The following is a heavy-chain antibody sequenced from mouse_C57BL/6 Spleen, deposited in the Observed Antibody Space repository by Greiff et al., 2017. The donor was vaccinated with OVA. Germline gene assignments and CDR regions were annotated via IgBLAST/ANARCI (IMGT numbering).Heavy chain of an antibody. J-gene: IGHJ1*03. V-gene: IGHV1-53*01. CDR1: GYTFTSYW. D-gene: IGHD2-3*01. CDR2: INPSNGGT. Sequence: VQLQQPGPELVKPGASVKLSCKASGYTFTSYWMHWVKQRPGQGLEWIGNINPSNGGTNYNEKFKSKATLTVDKSSSTAYMQLSSLTSEDSAVYYCARRVSDDGYSYWYFDVWGTGTTVTVSS. CDR3: ARRVSDDGYSYWYFDV.